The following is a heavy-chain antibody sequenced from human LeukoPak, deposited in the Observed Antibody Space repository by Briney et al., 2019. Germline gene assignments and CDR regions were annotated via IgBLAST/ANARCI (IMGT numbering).Heavy chain of an antibody. CDR3: AVLEDYYDSRFDY. Sequence: GGSLRLSCAASGFTFSSYGMHWVRQAPGKGLEWVAFIRYDGSNKYYADSVKGRFTISRDNSKNTLYLQMNSLRAEDTAVYYCAVLEDYYDSRFDYWGQGTLVTVSS. D-gene: IGHD3-22*01. V-gene: IGHV3-30*02. CDR1: GFTFSSYG. CDR2: IRYDGSNK. J-gene: IGHJ4*02.